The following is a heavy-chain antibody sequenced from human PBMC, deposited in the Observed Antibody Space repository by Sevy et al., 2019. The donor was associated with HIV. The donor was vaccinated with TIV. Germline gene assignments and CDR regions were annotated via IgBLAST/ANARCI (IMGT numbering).Heavy chain of an antibody. V-gene: IGHV3-30-3*01. CDR1: GFAFSSHA. D-gene: IGHD6-13*01. CDR2: ISYDGTET. CDR3: ARDVRYSIKWYPLY. J-gene: IGHJ4*01. Sequence: GGYLRLSCAASGFAFSSHAMHWVRQAPGKGLEWVAVISYDGTETLYAASVEGRFTISRDNSQNMLSLQINSLRHEDTAVYYCARDVRYSIKWYPLYWGHGTLVTVSS.